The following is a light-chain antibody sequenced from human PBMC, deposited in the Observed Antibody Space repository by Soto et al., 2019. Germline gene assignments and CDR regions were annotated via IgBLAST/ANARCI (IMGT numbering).Light chain of an antibody. CDR2: DAS. CDR3: QQYHNGPPLT. CDR1: QTISTN. J-gene: IGKJ4*01. V-gene: IGKV3-15*01. Sequence: EIVMTQSPATLSVSPGERATLSCRASQTISTNLAWYQQKPGQTPRLLIYDASTRATGIPARFSGSGSGTEFSLTISSLQSEDFAVYYRQQYHNGPPLTFGGGTKVEIK.